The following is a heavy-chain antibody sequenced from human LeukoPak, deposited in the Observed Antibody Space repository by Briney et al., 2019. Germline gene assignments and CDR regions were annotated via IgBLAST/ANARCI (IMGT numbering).Heavy chain of an antibody. CDR1: GYSFTSYW. Sequence: GESLKISCKGSGYSFTSYWIGWVRQLPGKGLEWMGIIYPGDSDTRYSPSFQGQVTISADKSISTAYLQWSSLKASDTAMYYCARTYSAESNYYYYYYMDVWGKGTTVTISS. J-gene: IGHJ6*03. D-gene: IGHD5-12*01. CDR2: IYPGDSDT. V-gene: IGHV5-51*01. CDR3: ARTYSAESNYYYYYYMDV.